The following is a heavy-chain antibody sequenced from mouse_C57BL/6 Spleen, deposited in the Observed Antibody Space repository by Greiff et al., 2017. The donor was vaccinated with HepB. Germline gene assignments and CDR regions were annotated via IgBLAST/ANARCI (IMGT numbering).Heavy chain of an antibody. CDR2: INYDGSST. Sequence: EVKVVESEGGLVQPGSSMKLSCTASGFTFSDYYMAWVRQVPEKGLEWVANINYDGSSTYYLDSLKSRFIISRDNAKNILYLQMSSLKSEDTATYYCARDRDGSSPYAMDYWGQGTSVTVSS. CDR1: GFTFSDYY. V-gene: IGHV5-16*01. D-gene: IGHD1-1*01. CDR3: ARDRDGSSPYAMDY. J-gene: IGHJ4*01.